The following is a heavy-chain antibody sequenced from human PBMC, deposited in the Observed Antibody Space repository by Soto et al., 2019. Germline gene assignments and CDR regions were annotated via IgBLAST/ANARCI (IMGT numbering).Heavy chain of an antibody. Sequence: ASVKVSCKASGGTFSSYAISWVRQAPGQGLEWMGGIIPIFGTANYAQKFQGRVTITADESTSTAYMELSSLRSEDTAVYYCAREYAVAGSEEAFDIWGQGTMVTVSS. V-gene: IGHV1-69*13. CDR3: AREYAVAGSEEAFDI. CDR1: GGTFSSYA. J-gene: IGHJ3*02. CDR2: IIPIFGTA. D-gene: IGHD6-19*01.